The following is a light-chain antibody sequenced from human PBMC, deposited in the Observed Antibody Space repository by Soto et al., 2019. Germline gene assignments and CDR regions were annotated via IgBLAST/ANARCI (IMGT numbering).Light chain of an antibody. J-gene: IGLJ2*01. CDR1: NVGSNS. CDR3: QVWDSSRHVV. V-gene: IGLV3-21*02. CDR2: EHS. Sequence: SYELTQPGSVSVAPGQPATIACGGKNVGSNSVHWYHHKPGQAPVLVVFEHSDRPSGIPERFSASKSGNTATLTISRVEAGDEADYHCQVWDSSRHVVFGGGSKVTVL.